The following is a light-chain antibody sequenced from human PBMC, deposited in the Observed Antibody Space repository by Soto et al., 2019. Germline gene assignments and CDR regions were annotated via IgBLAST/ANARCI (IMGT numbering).Light chain of an antibody. J-gene: IGKJ4*01. Sequence: EIVLTQSPGTLSLSPGERATLSCRASQSRSSSYIAWYQQKPGQPPRLLIYGASSRATGIPDMFSGSGSGTDFSLTISRLEPEDFAVYYCQQYGTSPLTFGGGTKVESK. V-gene: IGKV3-20*01. CDR3: QQYGTSPLT. CDR2: GAS. CDR1: QSRSSSY.